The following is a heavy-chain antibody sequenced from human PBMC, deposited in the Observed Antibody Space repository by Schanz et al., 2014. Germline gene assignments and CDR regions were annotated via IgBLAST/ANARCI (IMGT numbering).Heavy chain of an antibody. CDR3: ARDRLECGAECYSVEVFEI. CDR2: ISPSLGLA. J-gene: IGHJ4*02. CDR1: GGTFSTYP. Sequence: QVQLVQSGAEVKKPGSSMKVSCKASGGTFSTYPINWLRQAPGQGLEWMGWISPSLGLAKYEQKFQDKVTITADTSTTTAYMELSGLRSEDTAVYYCARDRLECGAECYSVEVFEIWGQGTLVIVSS. V-gene: IGHV1-69*10. D-gene: IGHD2-21*01.